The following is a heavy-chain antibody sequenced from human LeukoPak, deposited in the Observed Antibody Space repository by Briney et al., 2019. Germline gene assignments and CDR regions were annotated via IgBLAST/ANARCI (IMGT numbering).Heavy chain of an antibody. CDR1: GSSLSSYA. V-gene: IGHV3-23*01. D-gene: IGHD1-14*01. Sequence: QPRRSLRLSCAASGSSLSSYAMSWVRQAPGKGLEWVSATSSSDAGTYYADSVKGRLTISRDNSKNTLYLQMNSLKAEDTSVYYCAKDLFLRICEYWGQGILVTVSS. CDR3: AKDLFLRICEY. CDR2: TSSSDAGT. J-gene: IGHJ4*02.